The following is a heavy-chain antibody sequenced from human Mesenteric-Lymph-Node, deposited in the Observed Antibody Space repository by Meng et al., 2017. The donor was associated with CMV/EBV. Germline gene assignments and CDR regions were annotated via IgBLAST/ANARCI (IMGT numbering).Heavy chain of an antibody. D-gene: IGHD2-2*01. CDR2: VIPSLGIV. Sequence: SVKVSCKASGYTFTGYYLHWVRQAPGQGLEWMGRVIPSLGIVNYAQNVQDRVTITADKSTSTVYMELSSLKSEDTAVYYCARDGTLTRTTSSYFDYWGQGTLVTVSS. J-gene: IGHJ4*02. CDR3: ARDGTLTRTTSSYFDY. V-gene: IGHV1-69*04. CDR1: GYTFTGYY.